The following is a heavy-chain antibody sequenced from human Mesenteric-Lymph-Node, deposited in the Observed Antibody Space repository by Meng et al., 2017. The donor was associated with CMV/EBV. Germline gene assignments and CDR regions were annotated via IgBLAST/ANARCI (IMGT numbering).Heavy chain of an antibody. J-gene: IGHJ4*02. CDR2: INHDGST. D-gene: IGHD2-8*01. CDR1: GGSFSGHY. CDR3: VRPPDTLMNAYDS. Sequence: TCAVYGGSFSGHYWTWIRQPPGKGLEWIGEINHDGSTNYNPSFKSRVTMSVDTSMNQISLSLTSVTAADTAVYYCVRPPDTLMNAYDSWGQGNLVTVSS. V-gene: IGHV4-34*01.